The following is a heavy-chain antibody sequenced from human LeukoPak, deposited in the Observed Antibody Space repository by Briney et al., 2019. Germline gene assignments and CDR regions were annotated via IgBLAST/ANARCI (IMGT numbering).Heavy chain of an antibody. Sequence: TSSETLSLTCTVSGGSISSYYWSWIRQPPGKGLEWIGYIYYSGSTNYNPSLKSRVTISVDTSKNQFSLKLSSVTAADTAVYYCATYYGSGSYHASYYYYGMDVWGQGTTVTVSS. V-gene: IGHV4-59*01. CDR1: GGSISSYY. CDR2: IYYSGST. J-gene: IGHJ6*02. D-gene: IGHD3-10*01. CDR3: ATYYGSGSYHASYYYYGMDV.